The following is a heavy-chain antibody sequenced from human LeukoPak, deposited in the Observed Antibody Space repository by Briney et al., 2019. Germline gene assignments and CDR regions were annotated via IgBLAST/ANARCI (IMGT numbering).Heavy chain of an antibody. CDR3: ARQQSTPGWFDP. D-gene: IGHD6-13*01. CDR2: IKQDGSEK. V-gene: IGHV3-7*02. Sequence: GGSLRLSCAASGFTFTTYWMSWVRQAPGKGLEWVANIKQDGSEKQYVDSVKGRFTISRDNVENSLYLQMNSLRAEDTAVYYCARQQSTPGWFDPWGQGTLVTVSS. CDR1: GFTFTTYW. J-gene: IGHJ5*02.